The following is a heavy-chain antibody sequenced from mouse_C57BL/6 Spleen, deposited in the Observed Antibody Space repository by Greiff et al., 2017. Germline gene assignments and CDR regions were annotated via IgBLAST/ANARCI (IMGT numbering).Heavy chain of an antibody. J-gene: IGHJ2*01. Sequence: VKLVESGAELVRPGASVTLSCKASGYTFTDYEMHWVKQTPVHGLEWIGAIDPETGGTAYNQKFKGKAILTADKSSSTAYMELRSLTSEDSAVYYCTRSSNVYFDYWGQGTTLTVSS. CDR3: TRSSNVYFDY. V-gene: IGHV1-15*01. D-gene: IGHD2-5*01. CDR1: GYTFTDYE. CDR2: IDPETGGT.